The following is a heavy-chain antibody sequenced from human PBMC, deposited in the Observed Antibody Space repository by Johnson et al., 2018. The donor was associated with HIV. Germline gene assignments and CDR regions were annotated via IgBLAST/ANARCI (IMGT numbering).Heavy chain of an antibody. D-gene: IGHD3-16*02. J-gene: IGHJ3*02. V-gene: IGHV3-11*04. CDR2: ISRGGSSASVI. Sequence: QVQLVESGGGLVKPGGSLRLSCAASGFSFSDYFVSWIRQAPGKGLEWVSYISRGGSSASVIYYADSVKGRFTISRENAKNSVYLQMNSLRAEDTAVYYCAGGDREIWFGGVIAPGAFDIWGQGTMVTVSS. CDR3: AGGDREIWFGGVIAPGAFDI. CDR1: GFSFSDYF.